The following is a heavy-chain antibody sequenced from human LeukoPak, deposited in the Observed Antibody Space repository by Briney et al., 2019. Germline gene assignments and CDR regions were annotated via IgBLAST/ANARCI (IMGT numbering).Heavy chain of an antibody. CDR2: IYHSGST. V-gene: IGHV4-59*04. CDR3: AGSKEYSNYFDY. Sequence: SETLSLTCTVSGGSISNYYWSWIRQPPGKGLEWIGYIYHSGSTYYNPSLKSRVTISVDRSKNQFSLKLSSVTAADTAVYYCAGSKEYSNYFDYWGQGTLVTVSS. D-gene: IGHD2-15*01. CDR1: GGSISNYY. J-gene: IGHJ4*02.